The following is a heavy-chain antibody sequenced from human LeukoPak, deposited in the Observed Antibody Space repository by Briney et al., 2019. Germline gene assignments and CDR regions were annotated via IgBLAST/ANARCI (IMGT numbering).Heavy chain of an antibody. V-gene: IGHV4-59*08. D-gene: IGHD2-2*01. CDR2: IYYSGST. J-gene: IGHJ4*02. CDR3: ARSLVVVPAAFDY. Sequence: SETLSLTCTVSGGSISSYYWSWIRQPPGKGLEWIGYIYYSGSTNYNPSLKSRVTISVDTSKNQFSLKLSSVTAADTAVYYCARSLVVVPAAFDYWGQRTLVTVSS. CDR1: GGSISSYY.